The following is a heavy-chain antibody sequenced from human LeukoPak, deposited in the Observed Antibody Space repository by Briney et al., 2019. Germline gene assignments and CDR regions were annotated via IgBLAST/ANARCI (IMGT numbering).Heavy chain of an antibody. V-gene: IGHV4-34*01. J-gene: IGHJ4*02. CDR1: GGSFSGYY. Sequence: PSETLSLTCAVYGGSFSGYYWSWIRQPPGKGLEWIGEINHSGSTNYNPSLKSRVTISVDTSKNQFSLKLSSVTAADTAVYYCASRGYDFWSGYYRNFDYWGQGTLVTVSS. D-gene: IGHD3-3*01. CDR2: INHSGST. CDR3: ASRGYDFWSGYYRNFDY.